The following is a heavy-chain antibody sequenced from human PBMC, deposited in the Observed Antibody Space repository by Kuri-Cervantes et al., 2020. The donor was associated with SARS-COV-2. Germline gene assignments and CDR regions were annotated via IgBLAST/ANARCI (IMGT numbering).Heavy chain of an antibody. CDR2: ITPFNGNT. CDR3: ARSGPGAISREDGALDI. CDR1: GDTFTYRF. Sequence: SVKVSCKASGDTFTYRFLHWVRQAPGQAPEWMGWITPFNGNTKYAQKFQGRVTITRDRSMNTAYMELSSLRSEDTAMYYCARSGPGAISREDGALDIWGQETMVTVSS. D-gene: IGHD4/OR15-4a*01. J-gene: IGHJ3*02. V-gene: IGHV1-45*02.